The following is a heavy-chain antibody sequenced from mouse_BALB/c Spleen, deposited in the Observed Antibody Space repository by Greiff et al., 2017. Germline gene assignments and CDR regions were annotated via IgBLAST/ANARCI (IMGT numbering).Heavy chain of an antibody. J-gene: IGHJ4*01. CDR3: ARRLRAMDY. D-gene: IGHD1-2*01. CDR1: GFTFSDYY. Sequence: EVQVVESGGGLVKPGGSLKLSCAASGFTFSDYYMYWVRQTPEKRLEWVATISDGGSYTYYPDSVKGRFTISRDNAKNNLYLQMSGLKSEDTAMYYCARRLRAMDYWGQGTSVTVSS. V-gene: IGHV5-4*02. CDR2: ISDGGSYT.